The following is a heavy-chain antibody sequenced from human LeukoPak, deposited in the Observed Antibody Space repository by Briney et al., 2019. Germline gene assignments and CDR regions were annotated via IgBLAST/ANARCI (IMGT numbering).Heavy chain of an antibody. J-gene: IGHJ1*01. Sequence: SETLSLTCTISGGSISSSSYYWDWIRQYPGKGLEWLGTIYYSGSTYYNASLKSRLFISVDTSNNQFSLRLSFVTAADTAVYYCARRRYYDASGYLDWGQGTLITVSS. CDR3: ARRRYYDASGYLD. CDR2: IYYSGST. V-gene: IGHV4-39*01. D-gene: IGHD3-22*01. CDR1: GGSISSSSYY.